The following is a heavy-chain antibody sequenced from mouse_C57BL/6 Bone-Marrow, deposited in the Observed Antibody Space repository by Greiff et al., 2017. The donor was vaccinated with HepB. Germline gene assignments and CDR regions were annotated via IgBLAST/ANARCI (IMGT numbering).Heavy chain of an antibody. J-gene: IGHJ4*01. D-gene: IGHD3-2*02. V-gene: IGHV1-85*01. CDR1: GYTFTSYD. CDR3: ASGLRLRGGGPYAMDY. Sequence: VQLQQSGPELVKPGASVKLSCKASGYTFTSYDINWVKQRPGQGLEWIGWIYPRDGSTKYNEKFKGKATLTVDTSSSTAYMELHSLTSEDSAVYFCASGLRLRGGGPYAMDYWGQGTSVTVSS. CDR2: IYPRDGST.